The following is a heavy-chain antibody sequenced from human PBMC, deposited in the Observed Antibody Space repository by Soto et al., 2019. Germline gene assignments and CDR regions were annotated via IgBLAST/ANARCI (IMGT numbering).Heavy chain of an antibody. CDR1: GGTFSSYA. Sequence: QVQLVQSGAEVKKPGSSVKVSCRASGGTFSSYAVSWVRQAPGQGLEWMGVIIPLLNTPKYVQKSQGRVTITADASATTAYMELSSLRSEDTAVYYCARESSSPNYYYYGMDVWGQGTTVTVSS. V-gene: IGHV1-69*01. CDR2: IIPLLNTP. D-gene: IGHD6-6*01. J-gene: IGHJ6*02. CDR3: ARESSSPNYYYYGMDV.